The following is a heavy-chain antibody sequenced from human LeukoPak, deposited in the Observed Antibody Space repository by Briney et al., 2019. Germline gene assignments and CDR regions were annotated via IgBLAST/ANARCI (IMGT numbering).Heavy chain of an antibody. J-gene: IGHJ4*02. V-gene: IGHV1-46*01. D-gene: IGHD2-21*02. CDR2: INPSGGST. CDR1: GYTFTSYY. Sequence: ASVKVSCKASGYTFTSYYMHWVRQAPGQGLEWMGIINPSGGSTSYAQKFQGRVTMTRDTSTSTVYMELNSLRSEDTAVYYCARDFVLVAYCGGDCPIPFDYWGQGTLVTVSS. CDR3: ARDFVLVAYCGGDCPIPFDY.